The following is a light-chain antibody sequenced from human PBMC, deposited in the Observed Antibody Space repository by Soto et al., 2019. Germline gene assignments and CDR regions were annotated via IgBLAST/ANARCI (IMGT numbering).Light chain of an antibody. J-gene: IGLJ1*01. Sequence: QLVLTQPPSVSGAPGQRVTISCTGSSSNIGAGYDVHWYQQLPGTAPKLLIYGNSNRPSGVPDRFSGSKSGTSASLAISGLRSEDEADYYCAAWDDSLSGFYVFGTGTKLTVL. CDR2: GNS. CDR1: SSNIGAGYD. V-gene: IGLV1-40*01. CDR3: AAWDDSLSGFYV.